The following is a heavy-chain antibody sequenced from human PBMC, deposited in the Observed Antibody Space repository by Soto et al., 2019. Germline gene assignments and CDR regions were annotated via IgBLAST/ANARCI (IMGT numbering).Heavy chain of an antibody. Sequence: EVQLVESGGGLVLPGGSLKLSCAASGFAFSDSAIHWVRQASGKGLEWVGRIRSRPKNYETTYSESVKGRFTVSRDESENTAYRQMDSLKPEDSGVYYCARPGPAITLDHWGQGTLGTVSS. CDR1: GFAFSDSA. CDR3: ARPGPAITLDH. V-gene: IGHV3-73*02. CDR2: IRSRPKNYET. J-gene: IGHJ4*02. D-gene: IGHD3-16*01.